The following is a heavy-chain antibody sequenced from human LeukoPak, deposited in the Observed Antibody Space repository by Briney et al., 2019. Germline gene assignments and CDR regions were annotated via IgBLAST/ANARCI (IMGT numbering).Heavy chain of an antibody. Sequence: GGSLRLSCAASGFTFSSYAMHWVRQAPGKGLEWVAVISYDGSNKYYADSVKGRFTISRDNSKNTLYLQMNSLRAEDTAVYYCASGVVRGKATDAFDIWGQGTMVTVSS. J-gene: IGHJ3*02. CDR2: ISYDGSNK. CDR3: ASGVVRGKATDAFDI. V-gene: IGHV3-30*04. CDR1: GFTFSSYA. D-gene: IGHD3-10*01.